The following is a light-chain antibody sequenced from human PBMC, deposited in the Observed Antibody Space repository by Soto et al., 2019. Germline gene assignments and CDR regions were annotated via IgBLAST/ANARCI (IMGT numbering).Light chain of an antibody. J-gene: IGKJ5*01. CDR3: QQLNSYSIT. Sequence: DIQLTQSPSFLSASLGDRVTITCLARQGLSSDLAWYQQKPGKAPKLLIYAASTLQSGVPSRFSGSGSGTEFTLTISSLQPEDFATYYCQQLNSYSITFGQGPRLELK. V-gene: IGKV1-9*01. CDR2: AAS. CDR1: QGLSSD.